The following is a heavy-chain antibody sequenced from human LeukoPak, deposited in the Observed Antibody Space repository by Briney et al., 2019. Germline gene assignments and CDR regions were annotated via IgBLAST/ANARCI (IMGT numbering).Heavy chain of an antibody. CDR3: ARGPRVRGYSYGYAGVEWFDP. CDR1: GYSISSGYY. CDR2: IYHSGST. Sequence: SETLSLTCAVSGYSISSGYYWGWIRQPPGKGLEWIGSIYHSGSTYYNPSLKSRVTISVDTSKNQFSLKLSSVTAADTAVYYCARGPRVRGYSYGYAGVEWFDPWGQGTLVTVSS. V-gene: IGHV4-38-2*01. J-gene: IGHJ5*02. D-gene: IGHD5-18*01.